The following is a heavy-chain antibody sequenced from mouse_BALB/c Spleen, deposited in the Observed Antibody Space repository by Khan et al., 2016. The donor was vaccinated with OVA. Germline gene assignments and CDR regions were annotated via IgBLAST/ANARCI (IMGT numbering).Heavy chain of an antibody. V-gene: IGHV1S81*02. D-gene: IGHD6-1*01. CDR3: ARVITRDY. CDR2: INPSNGRT. J-gene: IGHJ2*01. Sequence: QVQLQQPGAELVKPGASVKLSCKASGYTSTSYWMHWVKQRPGQGLEWIGEINPSNGRTNYNEKFKSKATLTVDKSSSTAYMQLSSPTSEDSAVYYCARVITRDYWGQGTTLTVSS. CDR1: GYTSTSYW.